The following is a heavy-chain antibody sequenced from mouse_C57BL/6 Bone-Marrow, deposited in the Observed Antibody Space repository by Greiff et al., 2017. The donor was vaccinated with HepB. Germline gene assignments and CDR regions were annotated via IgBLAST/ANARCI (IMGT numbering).Heavy chain of an antibody. CDR2: SRNKANDYTT. J-gene: IGHJ4*01. Sequence: EVMLVESGGGLVQSGRSLRLSCATSGFTFSDFYMEWVRQAPGKGLEWIAASRNKANDYTTEYSASVKGRFIVSRDTSQSILYLQMNALRAEDTAIYYCARDDYGSSYAMDYWGQGTSVTVSS. V-gene: IGHV7-1*01. D-gene: IGHD1-1*01. CDR3: ARDDYGSSYAMDY. CDR1: GFTFSDFY.